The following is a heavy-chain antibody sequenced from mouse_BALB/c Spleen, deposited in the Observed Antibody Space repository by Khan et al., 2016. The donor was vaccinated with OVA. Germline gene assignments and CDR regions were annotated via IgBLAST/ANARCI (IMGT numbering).Heavy chain of an antibody. V-gene: IGHV1-5*01. J-gene: IGHJ2*01. CDR2: LYPGISDT. CDR3: TRSYHSYYFDY. D-gene: IGHD1-2*01. CDR1: GYSFTNYW. Sequence: VQLQQSGTVLARPGASVKMSCKASGYSFTNYWMHWVQQRPGQGLEWIGDLYPGISDTRYNQKFKGKAKLNAVTSARTAYMEISSLTNEASAGYYCTRSYHSYYFDYWGQGTTLTVSS.